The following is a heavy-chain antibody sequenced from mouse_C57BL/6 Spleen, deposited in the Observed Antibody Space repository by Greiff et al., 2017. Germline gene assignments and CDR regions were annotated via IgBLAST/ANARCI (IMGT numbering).Heavy chain of an antibody. CDR2: ISSGSSTI. CDR3: ARIYYDYDGNYYAMDY. V-gene: IGHV5-17*01. CDR1: GFTFSDYG. D-gene: IGHD2-4*01. J-gene: IGHJ4*01. Sequence: DVKLVESGGGLVKPGGSLKLSCAASGFTFSDYGMHWVRQAPEKGLEWVAYISSGSSTIYYADTVKGRFTISRDNAKNTLFLQMTSLRSEDTAMYYCARIYYDYDGNYYAMDYWGQGTSVTVSS.